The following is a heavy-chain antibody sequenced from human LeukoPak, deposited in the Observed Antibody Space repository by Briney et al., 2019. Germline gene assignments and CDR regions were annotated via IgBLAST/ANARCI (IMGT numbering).Heavy chain of an antibody. CDR1: GYTFTGYY. CDR3: LRADSQQSFDH. J-gene: IGHJ4*02. Sequence: ASVKVSCKASGYTFTGYYMHWVRQAPGQGLEWMGIINPSGDTASYSQKFQGRVTMTRDTSTSTLYMELSSLRSEDTAIYYCLRADSQQSFDHWGQGTLVTVSS. V-gene: IGHV1-46*01. D-gene: IGHD3-22*01. CDR2: INPSGDTA.